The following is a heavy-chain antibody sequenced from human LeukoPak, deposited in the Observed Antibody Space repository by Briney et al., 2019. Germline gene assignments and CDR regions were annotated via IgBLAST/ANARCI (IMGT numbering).Heavy chain of an antibody. CDR1: GFTFNNYW. Sequence: GGSLRLSCAASGFTFNNYWMHWVRQVPGKGLVWVSRTNADESSTTYADSVKGRFTISRDNAKSTLYMQMNSLRAEDTAVYYCAADSTADYWGQGTLVTVSS. J-gene: IGHJ4*02. V-gene: IGHV3-74*01. D-gene: IGHD2-2*01. CDR2: TNADESST. CDR3: AADSTADY.